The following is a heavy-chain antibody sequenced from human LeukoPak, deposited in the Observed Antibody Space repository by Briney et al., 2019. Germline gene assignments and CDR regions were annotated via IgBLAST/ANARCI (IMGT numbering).Heavy chain of an antibody. CDR1: GFTFNNYV. CDR2: VADRGAYT. D-gene: IGHD1-26*01. J-gene: IGHJ4*02. CDR3: ARDSGSYLQPTDY. V-gene: IGHV3-23*01. Sequence: GGSLRLSCAASGFTFNNYVMSWVRQAPGKGLEWVSSVADRGAYTHYADSVKGRFTVSRDNSKNTLYLQMDSLRAEDTAVYHCARDSGSYLQPTDYWGQGTLVTVSS.